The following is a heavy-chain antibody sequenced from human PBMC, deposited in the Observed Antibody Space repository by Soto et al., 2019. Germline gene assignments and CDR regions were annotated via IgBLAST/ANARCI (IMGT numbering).Heavy chain of an antibody. CDR1: GFTFSSYG. Sequence: QVQLVESGGGVVQPGRSLRLSCAASGFTFSSYGMHWVRQAPGKGLEWVAVIWYDGSNKYYADSVKGRFTISRDNSKNTRYLQMNSLRAEDTAVYYCARDRNRWFDPWGQGTLVTVSS. CDR2: IWYDGSNK. J-gene: IGHJ5*02. V-gene: IGHV3-33*01. CDR3: ARDRNRWFDP.